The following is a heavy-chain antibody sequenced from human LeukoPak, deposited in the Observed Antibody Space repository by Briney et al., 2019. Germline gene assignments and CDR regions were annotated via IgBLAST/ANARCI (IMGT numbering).Heavy chain of an antibody. CDR1: GGSITITNY. CDR3: ARRGLYDSTGYYSFDY. CDR2: VNLQGST. Sequence: SETLSLTCGVSGGSITITNYWTWVRQPPGKGLEWIGEVNLQGSTNYNPSLMGRVAISVDTSENHISLQLTSVTAADTAVYYCARRGLYDSTGYYSFDYWGQGSLVTVSS. D-gene: IGHD3-22*01. V-gene: IGHV4-4*02. J-gene: IGHJ4*02.